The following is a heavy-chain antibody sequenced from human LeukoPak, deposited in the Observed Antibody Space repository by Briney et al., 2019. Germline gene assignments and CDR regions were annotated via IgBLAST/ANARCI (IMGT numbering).Heavy chain of an antibody. CDR1: GFTFSSYS. J-gene: IGHJ4*02. D-gene: IGHD6-13*01. V-gene: IGHV3-53*01. CDR2: IYSGGST. CDR3: ARTFSSWLYYFDY. Sequence: PGGSLRLSCAASGFTFSSYSMNWVRQAPGRGLEWVSVIYSGGSTYYADSVKGRFTISRDNSKNTLYLQMNSLRAEDTAVYYCARTFSSWLYYFDYWGQGTLVTVSS.